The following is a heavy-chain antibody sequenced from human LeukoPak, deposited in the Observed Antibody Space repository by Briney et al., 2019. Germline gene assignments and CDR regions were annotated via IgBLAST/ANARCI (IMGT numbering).Heavy chain of an antibody. CDR1: GFTFSSYW. CDR2: INSEGSST. J-gene: IGHJ4*02. D-gene: IGHD3-10*01. V-gene: IGHV3-74*01. Sequence: GGSLRLSCAASGFTFSSYWMHWVRQAPGKGLVWVSRINSEGSSTTYADSVKGRFTISRDNAENTLYLQMNSLRPEDTAVYYCARVGGSGTFDYWGQGILVTVSS. CDR3: ARVGGSGTFDY.